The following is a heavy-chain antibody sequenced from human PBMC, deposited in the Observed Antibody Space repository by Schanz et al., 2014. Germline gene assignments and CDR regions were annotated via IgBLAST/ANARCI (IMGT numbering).Heavy chain of an antibody. J-gene: IGHJ5*01. V-gene: IGHV3-53*01. CDR3: ANRGHLRGWFDS. Sequence: EVQLVESGGGLIQPGGSLRLSCAVSGFTVNTNYMSWVRQAPGKGLEWISSMYINSGSTQYADSVKGRFIISRDSSKNIVYLQMNRLRAEDTAVYYCANRGHLRGWFDSGGQGILVTVSS. CDR1: GFTVNTNY. D-gene: IGHD3-10*01. CDR2: MYINSGST.